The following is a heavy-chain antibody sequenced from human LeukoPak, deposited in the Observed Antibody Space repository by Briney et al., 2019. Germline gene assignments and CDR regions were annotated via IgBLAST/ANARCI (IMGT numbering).Heavy chain of an antibody. V-gene: IGHV1-69*13. J-gene: IGHJ4*02. CDR3: ATYDVLTGFEY. CDR1: GGTLSDHV. CDR2: IIPLKGTS. D-gene: IGHD3-9*01. Sequence: ASVTVSCMASGGTLSDHVISWVRQAPGHGLEWMGGIIPLKGTSKLTQKLQDRATISADESTNTVYMEVRSLRSEDTALYYCATYDVLTGFEYWGQGTLVIVSS.